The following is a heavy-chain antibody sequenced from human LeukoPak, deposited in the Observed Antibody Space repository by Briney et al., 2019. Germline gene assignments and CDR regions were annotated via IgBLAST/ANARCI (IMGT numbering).Heavy chain of an antibody. CDR3: AKDRWYDSSGPIDY. Sequence: GGSLRLSCAASGFTFSSYSMNWVRQAPGKGLEWVSSISSSSSYIYYADSVKGRFTISRDNAKNSLYLQMNSLRAEDTALYYCAKDRWYDSSGPIDYWGQGTLVTVSS. J-gene: IGHJ4*02. D-gene: IGHD3-22*01. CDR2: ISSSSSYI. CDR1: GFTFSSYS. V-gene: IGHV3-21*04.